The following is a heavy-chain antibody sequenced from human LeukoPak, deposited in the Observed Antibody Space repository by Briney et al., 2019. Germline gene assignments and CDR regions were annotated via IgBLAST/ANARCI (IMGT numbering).Heavy chain of an antibody. D-gene: IGHD3-10*01. V-gene: IGHV4-31*03. Sequence: KSSETLSLTCTVSGGSISTGGYYWSWIRQHPGKGLEWIACIYYSGSTYYNPSLKSRITISVDTSKNQFSLKLSSVTAADTAVYYCAREFRSGNKYFDYWAREPWSPSPQ. CDR3: AREFRSGNKYFDY. J-gene: IGHJ4*02. CDR1: GGSISTGGYY. CDR2: IYYSGST.